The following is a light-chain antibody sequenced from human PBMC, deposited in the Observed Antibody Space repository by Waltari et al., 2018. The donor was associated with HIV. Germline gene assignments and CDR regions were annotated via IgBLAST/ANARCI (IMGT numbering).Light chain of an antibody. J-gene: IGLJ2*01. Sequence: QSVLTQPPSASGTPGQRVTISCSGSRSNIGSKYVYWYQQLPGTAPKLLIYRNNPRPSGVPDRFSGSKSGTSASLAISGLRSEDEADYHCTAWDDSLSGVVFGGGTNLTVL. CDR1: RSNIGSKY. V-gene: IGLV1-47*01. CDR2: RNN. CDR3: TAWDDSLSGVV.